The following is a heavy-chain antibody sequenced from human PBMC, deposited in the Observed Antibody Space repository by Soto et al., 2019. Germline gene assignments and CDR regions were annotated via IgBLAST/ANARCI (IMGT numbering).Heavy chain of an antibody. V-gene: IGHV4-30-4*01. CDR2: IYYSGST. J-gene: IGHJ3*02. Sequence: QVQLQESGPGLVKPSQTLSLTCTVSGGSISSGDYYWSWIRQPPGKGLEWIGYIYYSGSTYYNPSLKSRVTISVDTSKNQFSLKLSSVTAADTAVYYCARAPPLKYTYGLRGAFYIWGQGTMVTVSS. CDR3: ARAPPLKYTYGLRGAFYI. CDR1: GGSISSGDYY. D-gene: IGHD5-18*01.